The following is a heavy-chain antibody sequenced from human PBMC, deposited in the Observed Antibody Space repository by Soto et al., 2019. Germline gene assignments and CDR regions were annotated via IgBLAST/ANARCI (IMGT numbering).Heavy chain of an antibody. J-gene: IGHJ5*02. CDR2: ISAYNGST. D-gene: IGHD6-13*01. CDR3: ARNVWQQLVSHWFDP. V-gene: IGHV1-18*04. CDR1: GYTFTSYG. Sequence: ASVKVSCKASGYTFTSYGISWVRQAPGQGLEWMGWISAYNGSTNYAQKLQGRVTMTTDTPTSTAYMELRSLRSDDTAVYYCARNVWQQLVSHWFDPWGQGTLVTVS.